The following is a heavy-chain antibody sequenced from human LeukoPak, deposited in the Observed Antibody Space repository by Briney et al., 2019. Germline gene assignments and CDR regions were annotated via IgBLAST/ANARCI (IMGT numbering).Heavy chain of an antibody. V-gene: IGHV3-74*01. D-gene: IGHD3-22*01. CDR1: GFTFSNYW. J-gene: IGHJ5*02. CDR2: INSDGINT. CDR3: ARDLGQYYDTSDNWFDP. Sequence: VGSLRLSCAASGFTFSNYWMHWVRQAPGKGLVWVSRINSDGINTSYADSVKGRFTISRDNAKNTLNLQMNSLRAEDTAVYYCARDLGQYYDTSDNWFDPWGQGTLVTVSS.